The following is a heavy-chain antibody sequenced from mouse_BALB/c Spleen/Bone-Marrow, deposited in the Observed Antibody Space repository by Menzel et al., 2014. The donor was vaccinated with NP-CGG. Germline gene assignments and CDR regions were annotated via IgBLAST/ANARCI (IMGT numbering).Heavy chain of an antibody. V-gene: IGHV1S56*01. J-gene: IGHJ3*01. Sequence: VQGVESGPELVKPGASVRMSCKASGYTFTSYYIHWVKQRPGQGLEWIGWIYPGDGSTKYNEKSKGKTTLTADKSSSTVYMLLSSLTSEDSAIYFCARDDYGYWGQGTLVTVSA. CDR2: IYPGDGST. D-gene: IGHD2-4*01. CDR1: GYTFTSYY. CDR3: ARDDYGY.